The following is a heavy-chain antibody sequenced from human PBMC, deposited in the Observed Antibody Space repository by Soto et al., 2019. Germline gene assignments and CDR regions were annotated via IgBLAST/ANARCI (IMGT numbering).Heavy chain of an antibody. V-gene: IGHV3-7*04. CDR3: ARAPLSSSWLPKKRWFDP. Sequence: GGSLRLSCAASGFTFSSYWMSWVRQAPGKGLEWVANIKQDGSEKYYVDSVKGRFTISRDNAKNSLYLQMNSLRAEDTAVYYCARAPLSSSWLPKKRWFDPWGQGTLVTVSS. CDR2: IKQDGSEK. D-gene: IGHD6-13*01. J-gene: IGHJ5*02. CDR1: GFTFSSYW.